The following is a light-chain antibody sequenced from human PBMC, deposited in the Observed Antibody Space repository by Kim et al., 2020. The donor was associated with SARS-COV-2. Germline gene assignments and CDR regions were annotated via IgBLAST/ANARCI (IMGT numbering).Light chain of an antibody. CDR1: SSDVGAYNY. CDR2: DVT. CDR3: CSYAGSYSYV. J-gene: IGLJ1*01. Sequence: SFTISCTGTSSDVGAYNYVSWYQQHPGKAPKLMIYDVTNRPSGVPDRFSGSKSGNTASLTISGLQAEDEADYYCCSYAGSYSYVFGTGTKVTVL. V-gene: IGLV2-11*03.